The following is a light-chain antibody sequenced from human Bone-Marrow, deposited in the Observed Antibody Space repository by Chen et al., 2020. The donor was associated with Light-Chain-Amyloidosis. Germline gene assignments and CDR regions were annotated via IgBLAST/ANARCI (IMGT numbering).Light chain of an antibody. CDR2: RDT. CDR1: DLPTKY. V-gene: IGLV3-25*03. Sequence: SYELTQPPSVSVSPGQTARITCSGDDLPTKYAYWYQQKPGPAPVLVIHRDTERPSGISERFSGSISGTTATLTISGVQAEDEADYHCQSADSSGTYEVIFGGGTKLTVL. J-gene: IGLJ2*01. CDR3: QSADSSGTYEVI.